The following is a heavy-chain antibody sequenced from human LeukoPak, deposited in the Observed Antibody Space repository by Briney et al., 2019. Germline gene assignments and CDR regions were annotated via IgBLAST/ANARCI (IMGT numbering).Heavy chain of an antibody. Sequence: GGSLRLSCAASGFTFSIYAMSWVRQAPGKGLEWVSAISGNGGSTYYTDSVKGRFTISRDNSKNTLYLQMNSLRAEDTAVYYCAKDGGSSGSYSDYWGQGTLVTVSS. D-gene: IGHD1-26*01. CDR2: ISGNGGST. CDR3: AKDGGSSGSYSDY. V-gene: IGHV3-23*01. CDR1: GFTFSIYA. J-gene: IGHJ4*02.